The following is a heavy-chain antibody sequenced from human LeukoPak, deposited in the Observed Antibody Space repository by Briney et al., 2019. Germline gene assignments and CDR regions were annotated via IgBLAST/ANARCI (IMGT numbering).Heavy chain of an antibody. CDR1: GGSVSSGSYY. CDR2: IYYSGST. V-gene: IGHV4-61*01. J-gene: IGHJ1*01. CDR3: ASGSYYGILTGYYRGEYFQH. D-gene: IGHD3-9*01. Sequence: SETLSLTCTVSGGSVSSGSYYWSWIRQPPGKGLEWIGYIYYSGSTNYNPSLKSRVTISVDTSKNQFSLKLSSVTAADTAVYYCASGSYYGILTGYYRGEYFQHWGQGTLVTVSS.